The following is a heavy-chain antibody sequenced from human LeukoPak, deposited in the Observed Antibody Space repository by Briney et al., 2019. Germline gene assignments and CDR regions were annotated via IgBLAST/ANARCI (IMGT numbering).Heavy chain of an antibody. Sequence: PGASLRLSCATSGFTLSSYSMSWVRQAPGEGLELVSAISGSGGSTYYAGSVKGRFTISRDNSKNTLYLQMNSLRAEDTAVYYCAKVRYSGYGADYFDYWGQGTLVTVSS. V-gene: IGHV3-23*01. CDR1: GFTLSSYS. J-gene: IGHJ4*02. CDR3: AKVRYSGYGADYFDY. D-gene: IGHD5-12*01. CDR2: ISGSGGST.